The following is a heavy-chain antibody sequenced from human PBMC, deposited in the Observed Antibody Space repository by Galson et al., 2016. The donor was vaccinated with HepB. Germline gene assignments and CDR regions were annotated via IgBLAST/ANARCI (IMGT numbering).Heavy chain of an antibody. Sequence: SVKVSCKASGFTFITSAVQWVRQSRGQRLEWIGWIVVGSGNTSYSQKFQERVTITRDMSTSLVYMDLSSLRSEDTAVYYCAAAPFYDFWSASHWYFDLWGRGTLVTVSS. CDR1: GFTFITSA. D-gene: IGHD3-3*01. J-gene: IGHJ2*01. CDR2: IVVGSGNT. V-gene: IGHV1-58*01. CDR3: AAAPFYDFWSASHWYFDL.